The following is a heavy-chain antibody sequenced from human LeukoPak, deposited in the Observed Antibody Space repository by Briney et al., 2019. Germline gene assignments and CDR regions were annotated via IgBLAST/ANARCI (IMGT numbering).Heavy chain of an antibody. Sequence: GGSLRLSCAASGFTFSNPWMSWVRQAPGKGLEWVSSISSSSSYIYYADSVKGRFAISRDNAKNSLYLQMNSLRAEDTAVYYCARAGYSSSWYYFDYWGQGTLVTVSS. CDR1: GFTFSNPW. CDR2: ISSSSSYI. V-gene: IGHV3-21*01. CDR3: ARAGYSSSWYYFDY. J-gene: IGHJ4*02. D-gene: IGHD6-13*01.